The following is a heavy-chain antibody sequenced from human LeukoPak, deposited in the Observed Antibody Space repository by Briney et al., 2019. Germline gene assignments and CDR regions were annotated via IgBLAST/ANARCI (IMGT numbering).Heavy chain of an antibody. CDR3: AKNFAPGNAFYDY. D-gene: IGHD1-1*01. CDR2: IDWTSHYI. J-gene: IGHJ4*02. V-gene: IGHV3-23*01. CDR1: GFSFSTYA. Sequence: GGSLRLSRAASGFSFSTYAMTWVRQAPGRGLEWVSAIDWTSHYIFYRDSVQGRFTTSRDNSRATLFLQMNSLTAEDSAVYYCAKNFAPGNAFYDYWGQGTLVPVSS.